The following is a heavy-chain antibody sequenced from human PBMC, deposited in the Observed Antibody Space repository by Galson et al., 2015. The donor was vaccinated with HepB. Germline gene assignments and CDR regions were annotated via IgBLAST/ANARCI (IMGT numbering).Heavy chain of an antibody. Sequence: ETLSLTCGIYGGSFSGYFWSWIRQPPGKGLEWIGEINHPGSTNYNPSLKSRVTISVDTSKNQFSLKVNSVTAADTAVYYCARHYAEPYYYGSGTRFDPWGQGTLVTVSS. CDR2: INHPGST. D-gene: IGHD3-10*01. J-gene: IGHJ5*02. V-gene: IGHV4-34*01. CDR1: GGSFSGYF. CDR3: ARHYAEPYYYGSGTRFDP.